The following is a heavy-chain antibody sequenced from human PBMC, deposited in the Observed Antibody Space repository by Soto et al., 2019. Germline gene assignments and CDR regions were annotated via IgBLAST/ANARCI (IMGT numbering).Heavy chain of an antibody. CDR3: ARAHRYSGYDLDY. V-gene: IGHV4-31*03. J-gene: IGHJ4*02. D-gene: IGHD5-12*01. Sequence: QVQLQESGPGLVKPAQTLSLTCTVSGGSISSGAYYWSWIRQHPGKGLEWIGYIYYSGSTYYNPSLKSRVTISVDTSKNQFSLKLCSVTAADTALYYCARAHRYSGYDLDYWGQGTLVTVSS. CDR1: GGSISSGAYY. CDR2: IYYSGST.